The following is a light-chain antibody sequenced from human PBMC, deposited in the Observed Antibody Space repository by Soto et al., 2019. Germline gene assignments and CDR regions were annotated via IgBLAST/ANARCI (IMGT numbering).Light chain of an antibody. CDR1: QSVSSY. J-gene: IGKJ3*01. CDR3: QQRSNWPRT. Sequence: EIVLTQSPATLSLSPGERATLSCRASQSVSSYLAWYQQKPGQAPRLLIYDASNRATGIPARFSGSGSGTDFTLTISSLEPEYFAVYYYQQRSNWPRTFGPGTNVDIK. V-gene: IGKV3-11*01. CDR2: DAS.